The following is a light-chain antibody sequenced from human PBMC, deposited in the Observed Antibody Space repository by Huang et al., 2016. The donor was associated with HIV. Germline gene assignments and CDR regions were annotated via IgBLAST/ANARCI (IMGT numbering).Light chain of an antibody. J-gene: IGKJ2*01. Sequence: DAVMTQSPLSLPVPPGEPASISCRSSQSLRHRNGLNYLDWYQQQPGQSPPLLTHFGSSRASGVPDRFSGGGSGTDFSLNISRVEAEDAGIYYCMEALQAPYTFGQGTKLEIK. CDR2: FGS. V-gene: IGKV2-28*01. CDR3: MEALQAPYT. CDR1: QSLRHRNGLNY.